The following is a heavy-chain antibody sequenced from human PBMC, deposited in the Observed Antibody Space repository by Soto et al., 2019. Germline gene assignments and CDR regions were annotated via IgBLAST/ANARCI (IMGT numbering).Heavy chain of an antibody. V-gene: IGHV1-69*06. J-gene: IGHJ6*02. Sequence: SVKVSCKASGGTLSSYAISWVRQAPGQGLGWMGGIIPIFGTANYAQKFQGRVTITADKSTSTAYMELVSLRSEDTAVYYCARVFTSIFRVVTRPSRYYGMYVWGQGTAGTVSS. D-gene: IGHD3-3*01. CDR3: ARVFTSIFRVVTRPSRYYGMYV. CDR1: GGTLSSYA. CDR2: IIPIFGTA.